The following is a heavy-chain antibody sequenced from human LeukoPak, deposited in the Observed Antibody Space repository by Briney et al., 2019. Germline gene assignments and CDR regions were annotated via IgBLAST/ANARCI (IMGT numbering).Heavy chain of an antibody. J-gene: IGHJ4*02. Sequence: GGSLTLSCSASGFTFTSRVMHWLRQAPGKGLQYCASSLKGRFTISRDSSKTTAYLRMNSWAAEDAPVYYCGRNGLEPRTKFDYWGQGTLVSVSS. V-gene: IGHV3-64*04. D-gene: IGHD1-14*01. CDR3: GRNGLEPRTKFDY. CDR1: GFTFTSRV.